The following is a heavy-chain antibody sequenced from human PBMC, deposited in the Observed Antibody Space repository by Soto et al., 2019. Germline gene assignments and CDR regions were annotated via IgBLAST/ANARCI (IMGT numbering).Heavy chain of an antibody. CDR1: GGSISSYY. V-gene: IGHV4-59*01. Sequence: SETLSLTCTVSGGSISSYYWSWIRQPPGKGLEWIGYIYYSGSTNYNPSLKSRVTISVDTSKNQFSLKLSSVTAADTAVYYCARAVSGRFGELLYYFDYWGQGTLVTVSS. CDR3: ARAVSGRFGELLYYFDY. D-gene: IGHD3-10*01. CDR2: IYYSGST. J-gene: IGHJ4*02.